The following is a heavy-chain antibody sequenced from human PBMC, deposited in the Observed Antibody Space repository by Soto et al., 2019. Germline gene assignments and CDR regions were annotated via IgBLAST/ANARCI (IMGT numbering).Heavy chain of an antibody. J-gene: IGHJ6*02. CDR2: INHSGST. CDR1: GGSFSGYY. V-gene: IGHV4-34*01. Sequence: SETLSLTCAVYGGSFSGYYWSWIRQPPGRGLEWIGEINHSGSTNYNPSLKSRVTISVDTSKNQFSLKLSSVTAADTAVYYCASWRYSNYYYYYGMDVWGQGTTVTVSS. CDR3: ASWRYSNYYYYYGMDV. D-gene: IGHD4-4*01.